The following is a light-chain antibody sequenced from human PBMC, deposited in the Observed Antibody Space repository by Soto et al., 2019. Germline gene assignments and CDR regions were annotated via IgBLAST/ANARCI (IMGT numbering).Light chain of an antibody. CDR2: DVS. CDR1: SSDVGGYNY. Sequence: QSALTQPASVSGSPGQSITISCTGTSSDVGGYNYVSWYQQHPGKAPKLMIYDVSNRPSGVSNRFSGSKSGNTASLTISGLQAEDEADYYRSSYTSSSPYVFGTGTKVTVL. CDR3: SSYTSSSPYV. J-gene: IGLJ1*01. V-gene: IGLV2-14*01.